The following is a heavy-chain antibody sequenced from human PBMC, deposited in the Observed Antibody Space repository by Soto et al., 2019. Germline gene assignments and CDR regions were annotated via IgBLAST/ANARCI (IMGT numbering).Heavy chain of an antibody. CDR2: IYSGGST. CDR3: AKGDGGWSRGAFAI. CDR1: GFTVSSNY. D-gene: IGHD2-15*01. V-gene: IGHV3-53*01. J-gene: IGHJ3*02. Sequence: GGSLRLSCAASGFTVSSNYMSWVRQAPGKGLEWVSVIYSGGSTYYADSVKGRFTISRDNSKNTLYLQMNSLRAEDTAVYYCAKGDGGWSRGAFAIWGQGTMVTVS.